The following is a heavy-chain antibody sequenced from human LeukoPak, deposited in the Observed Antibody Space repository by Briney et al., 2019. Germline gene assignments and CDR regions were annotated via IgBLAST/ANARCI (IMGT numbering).Heavy chain of an antibody. CDR2: ISGSGGST. V-gene: IGHV3-23*01. CDR1: GXTFTSYA. J-gene: IGHJ6*02. D-gene: IGHD3-10*01. Sequence: QPGGSLRLSFAASGXTFTSYAMNWVRQAPGKGLEWVSAISGSGGSTYYADSVKGRFTISRDNSKNTVSLQMNSLRAEDTALYYCEKGYAYYYGPGSNYGMDVWGQGTTVTVSS. CDR3: EKGYAYYYGPGSNYGMDV.